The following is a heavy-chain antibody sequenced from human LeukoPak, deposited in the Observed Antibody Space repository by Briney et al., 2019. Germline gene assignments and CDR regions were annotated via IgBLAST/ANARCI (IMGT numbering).Heavy chain of an antibody. D-gene: IGHD3-3*01. CDR3: ARGLFGVFDY. J-gene: IGHJ4*02. Sequence: SETLSLTCAVSGGSISSYYWSWIRQPPGKGLEWIGYTYYSGSTNYNPSLKSRVTISVDTSKNQFSLKLSSVTAADTAVYYCARGLFGVFDYWGQGTLVTVSS. CDR1: GGSISSYY. CDR2: TYYSGST. V-gene: IGHV4-59*01.